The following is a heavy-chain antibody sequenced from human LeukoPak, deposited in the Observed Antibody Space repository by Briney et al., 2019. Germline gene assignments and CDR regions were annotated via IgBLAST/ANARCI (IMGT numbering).Heavy chain of an antibody. CDR1: GFTFSSYG. CDR3: ARVPTGDYVWGSYRLPFYFDY. CDR2: ISSSSSYI. D-gene: IGHD3-16*02. J-gene: IGHJ4*02. V-gene: IGHV3-21*01. Sequence: GGSLRLSCAASGFTFSSYGMHWVRQAPGKGLEWVSSISSSSSYINYADSVKGRFTISRDNAKNSLYLQMNSLRAEDTAVYYCARVPTGDYVWGSYRLPFYFDYWGQGTLVTVSS.